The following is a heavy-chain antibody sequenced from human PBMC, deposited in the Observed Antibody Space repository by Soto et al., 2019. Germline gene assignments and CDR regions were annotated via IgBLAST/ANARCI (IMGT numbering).Heavy chain of an antibody. D-gene: IGHD7-27*01. V-gene: IGHV4-31*03. J-gene: IGHJ4*03. Sequence: QVQLQESGPGLVKPSQTLSLTCSVSGDSIRGGGHYWNWIRQFPGKGLEWIGYVYHSGSTHYNPSLRGRLIISIDTSKNQFSLRLISVTAADTALYYCARDTGLAPTVWGYWGHGTQVTVSS. CDR2: VYHSGST. CDR1: GDSIRGGGHY. CDR3: ARDTGLAPTVWGY.